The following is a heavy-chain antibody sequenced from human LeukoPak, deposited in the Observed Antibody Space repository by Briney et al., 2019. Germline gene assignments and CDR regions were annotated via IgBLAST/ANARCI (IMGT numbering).Heavy chain of an antibody. J-gene: IGHJ3*02. CDR3: ARCLIILTGYSPGAFDI. Sequence: SETLSLTCTVSGGSISSYYWSWIRQPAGKGLEWIGRIYTSGSTNYNPSLKSRVTMSVDTSKNQFSLKLSSVTAADTAVYYCARCLIILTGYSPGAFDIWGQGTMVTVSS. D-gene: IGHD3-9*01. CDR2: IYTSGST. CDR1: GGSISSYY. V-gene: IGHV4-4*07.